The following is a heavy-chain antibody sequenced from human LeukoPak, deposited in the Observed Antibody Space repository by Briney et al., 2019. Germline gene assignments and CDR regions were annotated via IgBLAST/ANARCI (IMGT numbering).Heavy chain of an antibody. CDR3: TTASTVITQDAFDI. CDR1: GFTFSSYS. D-gene: IGHD4-23*01. Sequence: GGSLRLSCAASGFTFSSYSMHWVRQAPGKGLEWVSYSSGSSSAKYYADSVKGRFTISRDNAKTSVYLQMNSLKTEDTAVYYCTTASTVITQDAFDIWGQGTMVTVSS. V-gene: IGHV3-48*01. J-gene: IGHJ3*02. CDR2: SSGSSSAK.